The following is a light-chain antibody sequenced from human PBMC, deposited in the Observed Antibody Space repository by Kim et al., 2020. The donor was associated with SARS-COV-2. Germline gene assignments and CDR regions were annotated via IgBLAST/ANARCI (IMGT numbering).Light chain of an antibody. J-gene: IGLJ3*02. V-gene: IGLV6-57*03. Sequence: LTISRTRRSRSIASNYVQWYQQRPGSAPTTVIYEDNQRPSGVPDRFSGSIDSSSNSASLTISGLKTEDEADYYCQSYDSSNPHWVFGGGTQLTVL. CDR1: SRSIASNY. CDR3: QSYDSSNPHWV. CDR2: EDN.